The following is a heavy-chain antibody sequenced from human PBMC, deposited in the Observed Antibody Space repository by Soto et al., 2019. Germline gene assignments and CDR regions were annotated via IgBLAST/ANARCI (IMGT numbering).Heavy chain of an antibody. CDR2: VHYSGST. Sequence: SETLSLTCSVSGGSIRSNIYYWGWIHQPPGKGLEWIATVHYSGSTYYTPSLKSRVTISADTSKNQFSLRLNSVTAADTAVCYCARQHYYDSSGYYTWNWGQGTLVTVSP. D-gene: IGHD3-22*01. J-gene: IGHJ4*02. CDR1: GGSIRSNIYY. CDR3: ARQHYYDSSGYYTWN. V-gene: IGHV4-39*01.